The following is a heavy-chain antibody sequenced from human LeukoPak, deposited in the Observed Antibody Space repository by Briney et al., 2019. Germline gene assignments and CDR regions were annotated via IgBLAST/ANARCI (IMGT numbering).Heavy chain of an antibody. Sequence: GGSLRLSCAAWGFTLRSYWVRWVRQAPGEGVEGVANIKRDGSDRYYVGSVEGRFTISRDNTKHSLFMQRSSLRAENTVIYYWARALYDTGWYADYFDIWGQGTLVTVSS. CDR1: GFTLRSYW. CDR3: ARALYDTGWYADYFDI. CDR2: IKRDGSDR. J-gene: IGHJ4*02. D-gene: IGHD6-19*01. V-gene: IGHV3-7*01.